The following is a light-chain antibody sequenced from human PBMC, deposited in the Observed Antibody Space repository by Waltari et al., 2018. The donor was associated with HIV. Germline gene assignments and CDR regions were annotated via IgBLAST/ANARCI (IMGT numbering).Light chain of an antibody. V-gene: IGLV10-54*04. Sequence: QAGLTQPPSVSKGLRQTATLTCTWNSNNVGNQEAAWPQQHHGQPPKPLSYRNNTRPSGISERFSASRSGNTASLTITGLQPEDEADYYCSTWDSSLSAVVFGGGTKLTVL. J-gene: IGLJ2*01. CDR3: STWDSSLSAVV. CDR1: SNNVGNQE. CDR2: RNN.